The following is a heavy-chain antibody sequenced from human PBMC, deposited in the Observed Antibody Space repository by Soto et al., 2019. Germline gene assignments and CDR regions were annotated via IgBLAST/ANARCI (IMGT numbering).Heavy chain of an antibody. V-gene: IGHV3-23*01. J-gene: IGHJ4*02. CDR1: ESSFGSFD. CDR3: ARWSYLDY. Sequence: GPLRFSCAASESSFGSFDVSWVRQAPGKGLEWVSTISGSDVKTFYADAVKGRFSISRDTSQSNLYLQMNSLRADDTALYYCARWSYLDYWGQGTRVTVSS. CDR2: ISGSDVKT. D-gene: IGHD3-3*01.